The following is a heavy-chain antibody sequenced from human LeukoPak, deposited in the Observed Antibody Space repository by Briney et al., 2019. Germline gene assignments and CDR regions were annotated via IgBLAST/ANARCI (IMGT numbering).Heavy chain of an antibody. CDR3: AKDLRRSYYGSGSYYNPMLDY. J-gene: IGHJ4*02. V-gene: IGHV3-30*02. CDR1: GFTFKNYG. Sequence: GGSLRLSCAASGFTFKNYGMSWVRQAPGKGLEWVAFIRYDGSNKYYADSVKGRFTISRDNSKNTLYLQMNSLRAEDTAVYYCAKDLRRSYYGSGSYYNPMLDYWGQGTLVTVSS. CDR2: IRYDGSNK. D-gene: IGHD3-10*01.